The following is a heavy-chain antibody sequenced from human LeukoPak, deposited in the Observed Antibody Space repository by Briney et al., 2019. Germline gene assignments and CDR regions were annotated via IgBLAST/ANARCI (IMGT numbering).Heavy chain of an antibody. CDR1: GFTFRSYG. CDR2: IWYDGSNK. CDR3: AKDLVSDFWSGSDNDAFDI. Sequence: GGSLRLSCAASGFTFRSYGMHLVRQAPGEGLEWVAVIWYDGSNKYYADSVKGRFTISRDNSKNTLYLQMNSLRAEDTAVYYCAKDLVSDFWSGSDNDAFDIWGQGTMVTVSS. D-gene: IGHD3-3*01. V-gene: IGHV3-33*06. J-gene: IGHJ3*02.